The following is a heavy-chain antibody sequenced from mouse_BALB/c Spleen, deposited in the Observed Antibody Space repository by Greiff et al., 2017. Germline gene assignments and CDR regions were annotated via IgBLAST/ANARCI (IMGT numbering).Heavy chain of an antibody. Sequence: QVQLKQSGAELVRPGSSVKISCKASGYAFSSYWMNWVKQRPGQGLEWIGQIYPGDGDTNYNGKFKGKATLTADKSSSTAYMQLSSLTSEDSAVYFCARSGIPLREDYWGQGTTLTVSS. CDR2: IYPGDGDT. CDR1: GYAFSSYW. J-gene: IGHJ2*01. V-gene: IGHV1-80*01. D-gene: IGHD5-2*01. CDR3: ARSGIPLREDY.